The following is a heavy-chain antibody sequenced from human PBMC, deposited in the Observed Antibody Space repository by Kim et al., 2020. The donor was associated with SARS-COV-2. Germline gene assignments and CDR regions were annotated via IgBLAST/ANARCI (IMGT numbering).Heavy chain of an antibody. D-gene: IGHD1-1*01. Sequence: ASVKVSCKASGYTFTSYAMHWVRQAPGQRLEWMGWINAGNGNTKYSQKFQGRVTITRDTSASTAYMELSSLRSEDTAVYYCAFLMEQHDYYFDYWGQGTLVTVSS. J-gene: IGHJ4*02. CDR2: INAGNGNT. CDR3: AFLMEQHDYYFDY. CDR1: GYTFTSYA. V-gene: IGHV1-3*01.